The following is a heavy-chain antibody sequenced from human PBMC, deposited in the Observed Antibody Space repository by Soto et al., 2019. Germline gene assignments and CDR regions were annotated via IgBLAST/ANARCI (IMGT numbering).Heavy chain of an antibody. V-gene: IGHV1-69*02. CDR3: ASHFTGVLVLGTSPPGGDNFGWDV. J-gene: IGHJ6*02. D-gene: IGHD2-8*02. CDR2: IIPIVDIP. CDR1: GGTFSRYT. Sequence: QVQLVQSGAEVKKPGSSVKVSCKASGGTFSRYTFTWVRQAPGQGLEWMGRIIPIVDIPNYAQKFQGRVTITADKSTSTASMELSRVPSDDTAVYYCASHFTGVLVLGTSPPGGDNFGWDVWGQGTTVSVS.